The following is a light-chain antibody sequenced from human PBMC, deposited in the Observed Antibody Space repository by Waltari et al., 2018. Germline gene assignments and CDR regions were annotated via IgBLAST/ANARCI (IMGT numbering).Light chain of an antibody. J-gene: IGLJ2*01. CDR3: QSFDPSLRAL. V-gene: IGLV1-40*01. CDR2: GNN. Sequence: QSELTQPPSVSGAPGQRVTISCTGSSSNMGAHYDVHWYQHVPGTAPRLLIYGNNNRPSGVPDRFSGSKSGTSASLAITGLQAEDEADYYCQSFDPSLRALFGGGTKLTVL. CDR1: SSNMGAHYD.